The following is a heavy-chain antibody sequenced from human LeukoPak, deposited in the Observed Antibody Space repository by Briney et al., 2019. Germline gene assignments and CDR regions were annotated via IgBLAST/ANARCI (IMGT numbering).Heavy chain of an antibody. CDR3: ARHVSSSWYTAHAFDI. CDR2: IYYSAST. Sequence: PSETLSLTCTVSGGSISSSSYSWGWLRQPPGKGPEWIGGIYYSASTYYTPSLKGRAAISVDTSKNHISLKLSSVTAADTVVYDCARHVSSSWYTAHAFDIWGQGTMVTVSS. V-gene: IGHV4-39*01. J-gene: IGHJ3*02. CDR1: GGSISSSSYS. D-gene: IGHD6-13*01.